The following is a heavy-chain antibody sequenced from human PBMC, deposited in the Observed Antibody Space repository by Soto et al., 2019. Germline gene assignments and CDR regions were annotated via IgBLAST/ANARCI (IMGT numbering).Heavy chain of an antibody. J-gene: IGHJ4*02. CDR3: ARVKYRYGSGAYDY. CDR2: INAGNGNT. D-gene: IGHD5-18*01. Sequence: ASVKVSCKASGYTFTSYAMHWLRQAPGQRLEWMGWINAGNGNTKYSQKFQGRVTITRDTSASTAYMELSSLRSEDTAVYYCARVKYRYGSGAYDYWGQGTLVTVSS. CDR1: GYTFTSYA. V-gene: IGHV1-3*01.